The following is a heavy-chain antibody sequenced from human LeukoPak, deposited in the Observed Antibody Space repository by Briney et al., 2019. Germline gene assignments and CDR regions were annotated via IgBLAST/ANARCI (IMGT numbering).Heavy chain of an antibody. Sequence: GGSLRLSCEASGFNFHNFAMHWVRQAPGKGLEWVSAISGSGGSTYYADSVKGRFTISRDNSKNTLYLQMNSLRAEDTAVYYCAKAGVDGSGSYPSDFDYWGQGTLVTVSS. CDR3: AKAGVDGSGSYPSDFDY. CDR2: ISGSGGST. D-gene: IGHD3-10*01. CDR1: GFNFHNFA. V-gene: IGHV3-23*01. J-gene: IGHJ4*02.